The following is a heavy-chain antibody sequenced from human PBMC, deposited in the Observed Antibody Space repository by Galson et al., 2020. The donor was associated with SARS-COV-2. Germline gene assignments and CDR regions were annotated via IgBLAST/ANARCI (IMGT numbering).Heavy chain of an antibody. CDR3: AGDKNWNDRFAF. CDR2: IYYTGNT. Sequence: SETLSLTCSVSGGSISSNSKYWGWIRQPPGKGLEWLGSIYYTGNTYYNPSLKSRVTISADTSKNQFSLKLTSVTAADTAVYYCAGDKNWNDRFAFWGQGSLVTVSS. D-gene: IGHD1-1*01. CDR1: GGSISSNSKY. V-gene: IGHV4-39*07. J-gene: IGHJ4*02.